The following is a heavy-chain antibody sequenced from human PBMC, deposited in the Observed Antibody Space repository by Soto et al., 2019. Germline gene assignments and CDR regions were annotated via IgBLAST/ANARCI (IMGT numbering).Heavy chain of an antibody. CDR3: ARQGILTGYSIDN. Sequence: QVQLQESGPGLVKPSQTLSLTCTVSGGSISSRGHYWTWIRQHPGKGLDWIGYIYHSGSTYYNPSLKSRVTISIKTSNNQFSLRLNSVTAADTAVYYCARQGILTGYSIDNWGQGTRVTVSS. D-gene: IGHD3-9*01. V-gene: IGHV4-31*03. CDR1: GGSISSRGHY. CDR2: IYHSGST. J-gene: IGHJ4*02.